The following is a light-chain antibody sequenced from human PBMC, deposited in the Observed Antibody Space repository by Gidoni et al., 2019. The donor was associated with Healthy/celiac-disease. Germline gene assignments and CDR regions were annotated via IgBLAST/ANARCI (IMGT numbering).Light chain of an antibody. CDR3: RQYDNLRVT. J-gene: IGKJ3*01. Sequence: DIQMTQSPSSLSASVGDRVTITCQASQDISNYLNWYQQKPGKAPKLLIYDASNLETGVPSRFSGSGSGTDFTFTISSLQPEDIATYYCRQYDNLRVTFGPGTKVDIK. CDR1: QDISNY. CDR2: DAS. V-gene: IGKV1-33*01.